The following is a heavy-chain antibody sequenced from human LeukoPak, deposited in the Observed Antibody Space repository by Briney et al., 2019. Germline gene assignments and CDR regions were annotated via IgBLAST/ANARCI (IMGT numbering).Heavy chain of an antibody. D-gene: IGHD1-26*01. V-gene: IGHV4-39*01. CDR3: AKSGGYGLIDC. CDR2: IYHSGST. J-gene: IGHJ4*02. CDR1: GVSISGSGHY. Sequence: SETLSLTCTVSGVSISGSGHYWGWIRQPPGKGLEWIGNIYHSGSTYYNASLQSRVTISIDTSRNQFSLRLNSVTAADTAMYYCAKSGGYGLIDCWGQGTLVTVSS.